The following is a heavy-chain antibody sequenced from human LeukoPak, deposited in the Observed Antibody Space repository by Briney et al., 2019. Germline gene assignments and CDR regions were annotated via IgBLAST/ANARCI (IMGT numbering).Heavy chain of an antibody. CDR1: GYTFSTHG. J-gene: IGHJ4*02. D-gene: IGHD3-10*01. CDR2: ISAYSGNT. CDR3: AREARVWFGELLLSKYYFDY. Sequence: GASVKVSCKASGYTFSTHGINWVRQAPGQGLEWMGWISAYSGNTNYAQKLQGRVTMTTDTSTSTAYMELRSLRSDDTAVYYCAREARVWFGELLLSKYYFDYWGQGTLVTVSS. V-gene: IGHV1-18*01.